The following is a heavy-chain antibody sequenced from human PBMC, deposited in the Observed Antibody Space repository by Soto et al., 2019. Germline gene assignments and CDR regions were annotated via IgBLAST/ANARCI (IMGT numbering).Heavy chain of an antibody. CDR3: ATSRTRYSGYDRPSGDYYYGMDV. Sequence: QVQLQESGPGLVKPSQTLSLTCTVSGGSISSGGYYWSWIRQHPGKGLEWIGYIYYSGSTYYNPSLKSRVTISVDTSKNPFSLKLSSVTAADTAVYYCATSRTRYSGYDRPSGDYYYGMDVWGQGTTVTVSS. CDR2: IYYSGST. D-gene: IGHD5-12*01. V-gene: IGHV4-31*03. CDR1: GGSISSGGYY. J-gene: IGHJ6*02.